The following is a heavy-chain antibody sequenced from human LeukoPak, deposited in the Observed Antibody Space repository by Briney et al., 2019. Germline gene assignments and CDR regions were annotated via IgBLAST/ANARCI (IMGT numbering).Heavy chain of an antibody. CDR2: IYHSGST. CDR3: ARESGNFDY. CDR1: GGSISSSSYY. V-gene: IGHV4-39*07. Sequence: SETLSLTCTVSGGSISSSSYYWGWIRQPPGKGLEWIGSIYHSGSTYYNPSLKSRVTISVDTSKNQFSLKLSSVTAADTAVYYCARESGNFDYWGQGTLVTVSS. D-gene: IGHD3-10*01. J-gene: IGHJ4*02.